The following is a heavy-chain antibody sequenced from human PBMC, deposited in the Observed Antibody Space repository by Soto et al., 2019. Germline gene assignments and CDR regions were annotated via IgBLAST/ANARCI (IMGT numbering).Heavy chain of an antibody. CDR3: ARDSGDSSGYPQFMFDY. D-gene: IGHD3-22*01. V-gene: IGHV1-46*01. Sequence: ASVKVSCKASGYTFTSYYMHCVRQAPGQGLEWMGIINPSGGSTSYAQKFQGRVTMTRDTSTSTVYMELSSLRSEDTAVYYCARDSGDSSGYPQFMFDYWGQGTLVTVSS. J-gene: IGHJ4*02. CDR1: GYTFTSYY. CDR2: INPSGGST.